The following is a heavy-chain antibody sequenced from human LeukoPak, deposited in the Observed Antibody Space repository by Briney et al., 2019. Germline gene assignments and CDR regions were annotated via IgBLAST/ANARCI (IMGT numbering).Heavy chain of an antibody. CDR1: GGSFSGYY. Sequence: SETLSLTCAVYGGSFSGYYWSWIRQPPGKGLEWIGEINHTGSTNYNPSLKSRVTISVDTSKNQFSLKLSSVTAADTAVYYCARKKHLDYWGQGTLVTVSS. CDR3: ARKKHLDY. CDR2: INHTGST. V-gene: IGHV4-34*01. J-gene: IGHJ4*02.